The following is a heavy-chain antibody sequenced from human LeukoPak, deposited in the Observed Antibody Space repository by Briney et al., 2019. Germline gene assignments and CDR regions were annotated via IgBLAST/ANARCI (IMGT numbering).Heavy chain of an antibody. CDR3: ARDAHSSSWYYYYGMDV. J-gene: IGHJ6*02. CDR2: IYYSGST. D-gene: IGHD6-13*01. V-gene: IGHV4-31*03. CDR1: GGSIDIYY. Sequence: PSETLSLTCTVSGGSIDIYYWSWIRQHPGKGLEWIGYIYYSGSTYYNPSLKSRVTISVDTSKNQFSLKLSSVTAADTAVYYCARDAHSSSWYYYYGMDVWGQGTTVTVSS.